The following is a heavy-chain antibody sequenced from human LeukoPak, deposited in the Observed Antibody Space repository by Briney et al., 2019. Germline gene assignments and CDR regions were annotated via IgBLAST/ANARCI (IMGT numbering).Heavy chain of an antibody. Sequence: ESGPTLVNPTQTLTLTCTFSGFSLSTSGVGVAWIRQSPGQALEWLAVIYWNDDQRYSPSLKSRLTITKDTSKNQVVLTMTNVDPADTATYHCAHNGLYHWGQGTLVTVSS. D-gene: IGHD2-15*01. CDR3: AHNGLYH. CDR1: GFSLSTSGVG. CDR2: IYWNDDQ. V-gene: IGHV2-5*01. J-gene: IGHJ5*02.